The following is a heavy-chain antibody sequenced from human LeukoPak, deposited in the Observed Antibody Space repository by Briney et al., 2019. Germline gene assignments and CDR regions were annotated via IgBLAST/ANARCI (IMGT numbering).Heavy chain of an antibody. Sequence: PGGSLRLSCAASGFTFSSYSMNWVRQARGKGVEWDSSISSSSSYIFYADSVKGRFTISRDNAKNSLYLQMNSLRAEDTAVYYCARDYSPVNYWGPGTLVTVSS. CDR1: GFTFSSYS. CDR2: ISSSSSYI. D-gene: IGHD5-18*01. V-gene: IGHV3-21*01. J-gene: IGHJ4*02. CDR3: ARDYSPVNY.